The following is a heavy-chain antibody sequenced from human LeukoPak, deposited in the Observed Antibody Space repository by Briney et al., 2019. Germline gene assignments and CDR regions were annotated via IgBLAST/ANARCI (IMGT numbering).Heavy chain of an antibody. CDR1: GFTFSSYA. D-gene: IGHD3-10*01. CDR2: ISGSGGST. CDR3: AKANYYGSGSYYVR. J-gene: IGHJ4*02. V-gene: IGHV3-23*01. Sequence: PGRSLRLSCAASGFTFSSYAMSWVRQAPGKGLEWVSAISGSGGSTYYADSVKGRFTISRDNSKNTLYLQMNSLRAEDTAVYYCAKANYYGSGSYYVRWGQGTLVTVSS.